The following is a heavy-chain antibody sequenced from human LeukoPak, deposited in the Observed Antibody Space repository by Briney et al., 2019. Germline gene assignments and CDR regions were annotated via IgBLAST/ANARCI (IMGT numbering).Heavy chain of an antibody. CDR3: AKDSGSYSSSWWSYYGMDV. CDR2: ISWNSGSI. V-gene: IGHV3-9*01. CDR1: GFTFDDYA. D-gene: IGHD6-13*01. Sequence: GRSLRLSCAASGFTFDDYAMHWVRQAPGKGLEWVSGISWNSGSIGYADSVKGRFTISRDNAKNSLYLQMNSLRAEDTALYYCAKDSGSYSSSWWSYYGMDVWGQGTTVTASS. J-gene: IGHJ6*02.